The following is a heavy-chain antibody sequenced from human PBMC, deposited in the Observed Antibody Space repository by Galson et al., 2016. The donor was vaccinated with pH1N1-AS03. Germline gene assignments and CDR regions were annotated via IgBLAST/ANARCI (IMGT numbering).Heavy chain of an antibody. CDR2: TSPDDSQT. CDR1: GTSFSNYW. Sequence: QSGAEVKKPGESLKISCMGSGTSFSNYWIGWVRQMPGKGLEWMGVTSPDDSQTKYSPSFEGQVTISVDKSITTAFLQWNSLKASDTALYYCGRHTFSYDTTDTSRPDAFDIWGQGTMVTVFS. CDR3: GRHTFSYDTTDTSRPDAFDI. J-gene: IGHJ3*02. D-gene: IGHD3-22*01. V-gene: IGHV5-51*01.